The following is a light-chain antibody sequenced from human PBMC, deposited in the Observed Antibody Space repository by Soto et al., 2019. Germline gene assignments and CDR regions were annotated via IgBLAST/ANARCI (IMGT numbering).Light chain of an antibody. CDR3: CSYAGSSTVV. CDR2: EGS. J-gene: IGLJ2*01. CDR1: SSDVGSYNL. Sequence: QSALTRHASVSGSPGQSITISCTGTSSDVGSYNLVSWYQQHPGKAPKLMIYEGSKRPSGVSNRFSGSKSGNTASLTISGLQAEDDADYYCCSYAGSSTVVFGGGTKLTVL. V-gene: IGLV2-23*01.